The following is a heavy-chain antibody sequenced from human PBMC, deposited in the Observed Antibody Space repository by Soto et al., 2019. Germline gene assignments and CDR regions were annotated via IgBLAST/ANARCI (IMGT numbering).Heavy chain of an antibody. D-gene: IGHD1-1*01. CDR2: IRSKAYGGTT. CDR1: GFTFGDYA. CDR3: TRDHPIYKFNYYYYGMDV. J-gene: IGHJ6*02. Sequence: PGGSLRLSCTASGFTFGDYAMSWFRQAPGKGLEWVGFIRSKAYGGTTEYAASVKGRFTISRDDSKSIAYLQMNSLKTEDTAVYYCTRDHPIYKFNYYYYGMDVWGQGTTVTVSS. V-gene: IGHV3-49*03.